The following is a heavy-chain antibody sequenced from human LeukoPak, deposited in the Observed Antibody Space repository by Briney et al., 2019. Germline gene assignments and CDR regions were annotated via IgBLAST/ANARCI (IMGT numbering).Heavy chain of an antibody. D-gene: IGHD3-10*01. CDR3: ASGRMVRGVIITPYYFDY. CDR1: GGSFSGYY. J-gene: IGHJ4*02. Sequence: KPSETLSLTCAVYGGSFSGYYWSWIRQPPGKGLEWIGEINHSGSTNYNPSLKSRVTISVDTSKNQFSLKLSSVTAADTAVYYCASGRMVRGVIITPYYFDYWGQGTLVTVSS. V-gene: IGHV4-34*01. CDR2: INHSGST.